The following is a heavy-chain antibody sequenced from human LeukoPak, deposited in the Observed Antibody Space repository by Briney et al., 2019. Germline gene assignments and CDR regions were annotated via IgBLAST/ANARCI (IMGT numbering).Heavy chain of an antibody. CDR3: AKDLYSSSKSGRFDS. J-gene: IGHJ4*02. CDR1: GFTFSSYA. CDR2: ISGSGDNT. D-gene: IGHD6-13*01. Sequence: GGSLRLSCAASGFTFSSYAMSWVRQAPGKGLEWVSAISGSGDNTYYADSVRGRFTISRDNSKNTPYLQMNSLRAGHTAVYYCAKDLYSSSKSGRFDSWGQGTLVTVSS. V-gene: IGHV3-23*01.